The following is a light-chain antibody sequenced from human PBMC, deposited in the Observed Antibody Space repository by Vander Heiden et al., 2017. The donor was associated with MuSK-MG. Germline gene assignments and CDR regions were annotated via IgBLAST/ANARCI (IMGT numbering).Light chain of an antibody. J-gene: IGKJ1*01. Sequence: AIQMTQSPSSLSASVGDRVIITCRASQGIRNDLGWYQQKPGKAPKLLIYTASTLQSGVPSRFSGSGAGTDFTLTISSLQPEDFATYYCRQDDDYPRTFGQGTTVEIK. CDR3: RQDDDYPRT. V-gene: IGKV1-6*01. CDR1: QGIRND. CDR2: TAS.